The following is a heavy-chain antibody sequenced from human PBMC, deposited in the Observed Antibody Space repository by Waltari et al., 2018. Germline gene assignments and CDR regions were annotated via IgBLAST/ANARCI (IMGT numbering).Heavy chain of an antibody. CDR3: ARAKVVVAATRWFDP. Sequence: QVQLQQWGAGLLKPSETLSLTCAVYGGSFSGYYWSWIRQPPGKGLEWIGEINHSGSTNYNPSLKSRVTISVDTSKNQFSLKLSSVTAADTAVYYCARAKVVVAATRWFDPWGQGTLVTVSS. V-gene: IGHV4-34*01. CDR1: GGSFSGYY. J-gene: IGHJ5*02. D-gene: IGHD2-15*01. CDR2: INHSGST.